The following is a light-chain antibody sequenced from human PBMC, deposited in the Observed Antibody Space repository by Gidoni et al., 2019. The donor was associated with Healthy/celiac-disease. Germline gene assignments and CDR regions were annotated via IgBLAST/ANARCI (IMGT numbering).Light chain of an antibody. CDR2: EVS. V-gene: IGLV2-23*02. Sequence: HSALTQPASVSGSPGHSTTISCTGTSSDVGSYNLVSWYQQHPGKAPKLMIYEVSKRPSGVSNRFSGSKSGKKASLTISGLQAEDEADYYCCSYAGSSTFVFGTGTKVTVL. J-gene: IGLJ1*01. CDR1: SSDVGSYNL. CDR3: CSYAGSSTFV.